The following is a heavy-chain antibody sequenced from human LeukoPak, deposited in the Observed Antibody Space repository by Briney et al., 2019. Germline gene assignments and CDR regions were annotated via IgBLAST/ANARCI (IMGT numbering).Heavy chain of an antibody. J-gene: IGHJ4*02. CDR1: GFTVSTHY. CDR3: ARRDSSGYSYFDY. V-gene: IGHV3-53*01. Sequence: PGGSLRLSCAASGFTVSTHYMGWVRKAPGKGLEWVSIIYTGGSTYYADSVKGRFTISRDNSKNTLYLQMNSLRAEDTAVYYCARRDSSGYSYFDYWGQGTLVTVSS. D-gene: IGHD3-22*01. CDR2: IYTGGST.